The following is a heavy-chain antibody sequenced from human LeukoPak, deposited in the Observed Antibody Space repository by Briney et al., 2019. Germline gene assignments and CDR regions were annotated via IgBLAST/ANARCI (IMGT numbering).Heavy chain of an antibody. D-gene: IGHD3-22*01. CDR1: GFTFSSCG. CDR2: ISYDGSNK. Sequence: PGGSLRLSCAASGFTFSSCGMHWVRQAPGKGLEWVAVISYDGSNKYYADSVKGRFTISRDNSKNTLFLEMNSLRAEDTAVYYCAKVRYYDSSGADYWGQGTLVTVSS. J-gene: IGHJ4*02. V-gene: IGHV3-30*18. CDR3: AKVRYYDSSGADY.